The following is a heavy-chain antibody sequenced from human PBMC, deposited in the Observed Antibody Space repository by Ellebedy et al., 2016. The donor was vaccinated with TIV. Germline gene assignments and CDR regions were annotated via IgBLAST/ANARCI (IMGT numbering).Heavy chain of an antibody. CDR3: ARRSTDFAFDA. V-gene: IGHV3-23*01. J-gene: IGHJ5*02. Sequence: GESLKIPCAASGFTFGLSFSRSAMRWVRQAPGKGLEWVSIISANGGTTYYADSVKGRFTISSDNSKNTLFLQMSSLRAEDTAVYFCARRSTDFAFDAWGQGTLVTVSS. D-gene: IGHD3/OR15-3a*01. CDR1: GFTFGLSFSRSA. CDR2: ISANGGTT.